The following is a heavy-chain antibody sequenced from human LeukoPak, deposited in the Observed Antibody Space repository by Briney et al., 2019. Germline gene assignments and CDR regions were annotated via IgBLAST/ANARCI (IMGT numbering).Heavy chain of an antibody. D-gene: IGHD5-24*01. Sequence: SETLSLTCAVYGGSFSGYYWSWIRQPPGKGLEWIGEINHSGSTNYNPSLKSRVTISVDTSKNQFSLKLSSVTAADTAVYYCARARDGYNSLYFDYWGQGTLVTVSS. J-gene: IGHJ4*02. V-gene: IGHV4-34*01. CDR3: ARARDGYNSLYFDY. CDR2: INHSGST. CDR1: GGSFSGYY.